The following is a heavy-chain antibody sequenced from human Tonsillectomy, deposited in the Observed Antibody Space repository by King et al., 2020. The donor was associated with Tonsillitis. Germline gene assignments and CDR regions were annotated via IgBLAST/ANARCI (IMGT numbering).Heavy chain of an antibody. D-gene: IGHD1-26*01. CDR3: AIDLIGATAGFDY. CDR2: IYSGGST. J-gene: IGHJ4*02. V-gene: IGHV3-53*01. Sequence: VQLVESGGGLIQPGGSLRLSCAASGFTVSSNYMTWVRQAPGKGLEWVSVIYSGGSTYYADSVKGRFTISRDNSKNTLYLQMNSLRAEDKAVYYCAIDLIGATAGFDYWGQGTLVTVSS. CDR1: GFTVSSNY.